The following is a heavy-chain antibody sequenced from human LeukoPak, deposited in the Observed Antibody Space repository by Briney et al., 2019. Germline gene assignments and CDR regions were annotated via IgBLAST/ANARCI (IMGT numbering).Heavy chain of an antibody. J-gene: IGHJ4*02. CDR1: GFTFSSDT. D-gene: IGHD1-7*01. CDR2: ISSSSSYI. V-gene: IGHV3-21*01. CDR3: ARDAPRVTGTTDY. Sequence: GGSLRLSRAASGFTFSSDTMNWVRQAPGKGLEWVSSISSSSSYIYYADSVKGRFTISRDNAKNSLYLQMNSLRAEDTAVYYCARDAPRVTGTTDYWGQGTLVTVSS.